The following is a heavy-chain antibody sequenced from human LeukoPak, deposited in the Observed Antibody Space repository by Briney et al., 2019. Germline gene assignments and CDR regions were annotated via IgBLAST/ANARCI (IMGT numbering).Heavy chain of an antibody. D-gene: IGHD4/OR15-4a*01. V-gene: IGHV1-69*04. J-gene: IGHJ6*02. CDR1: GGTFSSYA. CDR3: ASLPNVYYYYGMDV. Sequence: ASVKVSCKASGGTFSSYAISWVRQAPGQGLEGMGRIIPIPGIANYAQKFQGRVTITADKSTSTAYMELSSLRSEDTAVYYCASLPNVYYYYGMDVWGQGTTVTVSS. CDR2: IIPIPGIA.